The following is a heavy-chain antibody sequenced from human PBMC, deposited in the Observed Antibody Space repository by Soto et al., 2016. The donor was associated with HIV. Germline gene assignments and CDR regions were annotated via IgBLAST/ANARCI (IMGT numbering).Heavy chain of an antibody. CDR1: GFTFSDAW. J-gene: IGHJ3*02. CDR3: TISTRYYDFWSGPGAFDI. D-gene: IGHD3-3*01. Sequence: EVQLVESGGGLVKSGGSLRLSCAVSGFTFSDAWMSWVRQAPGKGLEWIGRIKSKSDGGTTDYAAPVKGRFTISGDDSKNXLYLQINSLKTXDTATYYCTISTRYYDFWSGPGAFDIWGQGAVVTVSS. V-gene: IGHV3-15*01. CDR2: IKSKSDGGTT.